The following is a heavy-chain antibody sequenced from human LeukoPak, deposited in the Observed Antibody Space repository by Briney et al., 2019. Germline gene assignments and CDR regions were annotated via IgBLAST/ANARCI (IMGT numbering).Heavy chain of an antibody. J-gene: IGHJ4*02. CDR3: AKDLRYCSGGSCYNS. V-gene: IGHV3-23*01. D-gene: IGHD2-15*01. CDR1: GFTFSSYA. Sequence: GGSLRLSCAASGFTFSSYAMSWVRQAPGKGLEWVSAIRGSGGSTYYADSVKGRFTISRDNSKNTLYLQMNSLRAEDTAVYYCAKDLRYCSGGSCYNSWGQGTLVTVSS. CDR2: IRGSGGST.